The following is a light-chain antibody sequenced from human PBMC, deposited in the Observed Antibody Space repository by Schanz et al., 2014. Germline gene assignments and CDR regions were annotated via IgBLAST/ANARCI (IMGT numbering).Light chain of an antibody. CDR2: DVS. CDR1: SSDVGGYNY. CDR3: SSYTSSSTLVV. Sequence: QSALTQPPSVSGSPGQSITISCTGTSSDVGGYNYVSWYQQHPGKAPKLMIYDVSNRPSGVSNRFSGSKSGNTASPTISGLQAEDEADYYCSSYTSSSTLVVFGGGTKLTVL. V-gene: IGLV2-14*01. J-gene: IGLJ3*02.